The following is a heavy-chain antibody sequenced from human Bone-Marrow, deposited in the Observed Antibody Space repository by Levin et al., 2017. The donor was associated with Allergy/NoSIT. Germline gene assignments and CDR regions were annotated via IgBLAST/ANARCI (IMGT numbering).Heavy chain of an antibody. D-gene: IGHD5-12*01. CDR1: GFTFNSAW. V-gene: IGHV3-15*05. J-gene: IGHJ4*02. CDR2: IKRESDGGTT. CDR3: TPIMVATEGY. Sequence: GESLKISCAASGFTFNSAWMNWVRQAPGKGLEWVGRIKRESDGGTTDYAAPVKGRFTIPRDDSNSILFLQMDSLKPDDTAVYYCTPIMVATEGYWGQGTLVTVSS.